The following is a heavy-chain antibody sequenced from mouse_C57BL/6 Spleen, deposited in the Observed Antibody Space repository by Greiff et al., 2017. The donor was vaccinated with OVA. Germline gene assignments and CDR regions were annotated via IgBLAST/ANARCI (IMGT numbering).Heavy chain of an antibody. Sequence: EVHLVESGGGLVQPGGSMKLSCVASGFTFSNYWMNWVRQSPEKGLEWVAQIRLKSDNYATHYAESVKGRFTISRDDSKSSVYLQMNNLRAEDTGIYYCTGGSSWYYFDYWGQGTTLTVSS. CDR1: GFTFSNYW. CDR3: TGGSSWYYFDY. CDR2: IRLKSDNYAT. V-gene: IGHV6-3*01. J-gene: IGHJ2*01. D-gene: IGHD1-1*01.